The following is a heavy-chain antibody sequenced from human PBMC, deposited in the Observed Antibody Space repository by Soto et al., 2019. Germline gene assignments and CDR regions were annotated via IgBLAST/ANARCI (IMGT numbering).Heavy chain of an antibody. D-gene: IGHD3-3*01. CDR2: IYWDDDK. J-gene: IGHJ4*02. V-gene: IGHV2-5*02. Sequence: QITLNESGPTVVRPTETLTLTCRFSGFSLTTSGVGVGWIRQSPGKAPEWLALIYWDDDKRYSASLKNRLTITTDTSKNQVVPTVSDLDPTDTATYYCAHRVLRTVFGLVTTTAIYFDFWGQGTPVAVSS. CDR1: GFSLTTSGVG. CDR3: AHRVLRTVFGLVTTTAIYFDF.